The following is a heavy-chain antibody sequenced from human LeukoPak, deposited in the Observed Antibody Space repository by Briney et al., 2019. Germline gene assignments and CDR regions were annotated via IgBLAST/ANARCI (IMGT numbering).Heavy chain of an antibody. CDR3: ARDGRGYCSGGSCPTHYYYYYYMDV. Sequence: SETLSLTCAVSGYSISSGYYWGWIRQPPGKGLEWIGSIYHSGSTYYNPSLKSRVTISVDTSKNQFSLKLCSVTAADTAVYYCARDGRGYCSGGSCPTHYYYYYYMDVWGKGTTVTVSS. V-gene: IGHV4-38-2*02. D-gene: IGHD2-15*01. CDR2: IYHSGST. J-gene: IGHJ6*03. CDR1: GYSISSGYY.